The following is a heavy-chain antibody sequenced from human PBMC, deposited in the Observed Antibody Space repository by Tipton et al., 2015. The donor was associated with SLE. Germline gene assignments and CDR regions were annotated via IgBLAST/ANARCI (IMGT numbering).Heavy chain of an antibody. J-gene: IGHJ4*02. CDR2: ISGSGGST. D-gene: IGHD3-22*01. V-gene: IGHV3-23*01. CDR1: GFTFSSYA. CDR3: AKLDSSGYYPDY. Sequence: SLRLSCAASGFTFSSYAMSWVRQAPGKGLEWVSAISGSGGSTYYADSVKGRFTISRDNSKNTLYLQMSSLRAEDTAVYYCAKLDSSGYYPDYWGQGTLVTVSS.